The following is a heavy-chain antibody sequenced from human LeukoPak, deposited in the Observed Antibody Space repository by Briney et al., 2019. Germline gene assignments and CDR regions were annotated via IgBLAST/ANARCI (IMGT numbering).Heavy chain of an antibody. CDR1: GYTFTTYV. CDR2: ISGYNGNT. D-gene: IGHD3-16*01. V-gene: IGHV1-18*01. CDR3: ARTSHESVLYWSDP. Sequence: ASVNVSCEASGYTFTTYVIGWVRQAPGQGLEWMGWISGYNGNTNYAQKFQGRVTMTTDTSTSTAYMELRSLRSDDTAVYYCARTSHESVLYWSDPWGQGTLVNVSS. J-gene: IGHJ5*02.